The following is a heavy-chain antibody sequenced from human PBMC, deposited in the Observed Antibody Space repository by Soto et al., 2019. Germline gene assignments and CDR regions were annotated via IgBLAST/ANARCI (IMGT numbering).Heavy chain of an antibody. CDR2: IYYSGST. V-gene: IGHV4-59*08. J-gene: IGHJ4*02. Sequence: QVQLQESGPGLVKSSETLSLTCTVSGGSMSGYYWTWIRQPPGKGLEWIGYIYYSGSTNYNPSLKSPVTISIDTARNQFSLKLGSVTAADTAIYFCASAISPFLGRDYRGQGTLVTVSS. CDR3: ASAISPFLGRDY. D-gene: IGHD7-27*01. CDR1: GGSMSGYY.